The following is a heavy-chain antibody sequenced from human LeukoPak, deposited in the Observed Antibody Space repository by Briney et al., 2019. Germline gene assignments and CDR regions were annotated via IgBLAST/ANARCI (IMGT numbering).Heavy chain of an antibody. CDR1: GYTFTSYD. CDR3: ARGKRLGSGSYFGAKYYFDY. V-gene: IGHV1-8*02. D-gene: IGHD3-10*01. CDR2: MNPNSGNT. J-gene: IGHJ4*02. Sequence: PWASVKVSCKASGYTFTSYDINWVRQATGQGLEWMGWMNPNSGNTGYAQKFQGRVTMTRNTSISTAYMELSSLRSEDTAVYYCARGKRLGSGSYFGAKYYFDYWGQGTLVTVSS.